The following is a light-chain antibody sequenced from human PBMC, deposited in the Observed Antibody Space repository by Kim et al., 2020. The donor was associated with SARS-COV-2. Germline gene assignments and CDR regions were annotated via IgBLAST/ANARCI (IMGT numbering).Light chain of an antibody. CDR1: SHDVGGYNY. CDR2: DVS. Sequence: RSVTISRTGTSHDVGGYNYVSWYQQQPDKTPKLMIYDVSERPSGVPDRFSGSKSGNTASLTISGLQADDEADYYCCSYAGSYTYVFGTGTKVTVL. J-gene: IGLJ1*01. CDR3: CSYAGSYTYV. V-gene: IGLV2-11*01.